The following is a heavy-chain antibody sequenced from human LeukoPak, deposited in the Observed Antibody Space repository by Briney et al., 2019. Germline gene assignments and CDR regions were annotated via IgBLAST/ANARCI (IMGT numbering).Heavy chain of an antibody. Sequence: GGSLRLSCAASGFIFSDYYMSWIRQAPGKGLEWVSYISSSGSTMYYIDSVKGRFTISRDNAKDSLYLQMNSLRAEDTAVYYCARDPGSGYEEHFDYWGQGTLVTVSS. J-gene: IGHJ4*02. CDR3: ARDPGSGYEEHFDY. D-gene: IGHD5-12*01. CDR2: ISSSGSTM. CDR1: GFIFSDYY. V-gene: IGHV3-11*01.